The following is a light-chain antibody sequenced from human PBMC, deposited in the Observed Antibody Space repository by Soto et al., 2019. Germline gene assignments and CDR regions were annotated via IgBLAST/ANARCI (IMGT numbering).Light chain of an antibody. V-gene: IGLV2-14*01. J-gene: IGLJ2*01. CDR1: SSDVGGYDY. CDR2: EVS. Sequence: QSALTQPASVSGSPGQSITISCTGISSDVGGYDYVSWYQHQPGKAPKLMIYEVSNRPSGVSNRFSGSKSGNTASLAISGLQAEDEADYYCSSCTSSNTLVFGGGTKLTVL. CDR3: SSCTSSNTLV.